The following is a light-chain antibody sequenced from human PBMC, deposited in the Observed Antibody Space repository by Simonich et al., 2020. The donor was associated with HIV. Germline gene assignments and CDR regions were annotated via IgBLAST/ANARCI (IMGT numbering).Light chain of an antibody. CDR3: QQYYDTPQT. CDR1: QSILYSSNNKNY. J-gene: IGKJ2*01. V-gene: IGKV4-1*01. CDR2: WAS. Sequence: DIVMTQSPDSLAVSLGERATINCKSSQSILYSSNNKNYLAWYQKKPGQPPNLLIYWASTRESGVPDRFSGSGSGTDFTLTINRLQAEDVAVYYCQQYYDTPQTFGQGTKLEIK.